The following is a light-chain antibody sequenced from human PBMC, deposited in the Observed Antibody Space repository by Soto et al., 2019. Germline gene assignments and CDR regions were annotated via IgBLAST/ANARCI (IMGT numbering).Light chain of an antibody. CDR2: DVS. CDR3: SSYTSSSTRLYV. J-gene: IGLJ1*01. CDR1: SSDVGGYNY. V-gene: IGLV2-14*01. Sequence: QSALTQPASVSGSPGQSITISCTGTSSDVGGYNYVSWYQQHPGKAPKLMIYDVSNRPSGVSNRSSGSKSGNTASLTISGLQAEDEADYYCSSYTSSSTRLYVFGPGTKDTV.